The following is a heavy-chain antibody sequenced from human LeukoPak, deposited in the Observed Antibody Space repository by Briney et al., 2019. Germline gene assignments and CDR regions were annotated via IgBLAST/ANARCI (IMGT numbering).Heavy chain of an antibody. Sequence: PGGSLRLSCAASGFTFSSYAMSWVRQAPGKGLEWVSAISGSGGSTYYADSVKGRFTISRDNSKNTLYLQMSSLRAEDTAVYYCAKDREDSSSPYYFDYWGQGTLVTVSS. CDR3: AKDREDSSSPYYFDY. V-gene: IGHV3-23*01. CDR1: GFTFSSYA. CDR2: ISGSGGST. D-gene: IGHD6-6*01. J-gene: IGHJ4*02.